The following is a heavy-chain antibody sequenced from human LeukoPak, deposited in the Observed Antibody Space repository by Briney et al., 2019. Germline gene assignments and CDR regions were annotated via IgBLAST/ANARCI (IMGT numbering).Heavy chain of an antibody. Sequence: SVKVSCKASGGTFSSYAMSWVRQAPGQGLEWMGGIIPIFGAANYAQKFQGRVTITADESTSTAYMELSSLRSEDTAVYYCAGDDVTVARVYYGMDVWGQGTTVTVSS. CDR3: AGDDVTVARVYYGMDV. CDR1: GGTFSSYA. J-gene: IGHJ6*02. V-gene: IGHV1-69*13. CDR2: IIPIFGAA. D-gene: IGHD4-17*01.